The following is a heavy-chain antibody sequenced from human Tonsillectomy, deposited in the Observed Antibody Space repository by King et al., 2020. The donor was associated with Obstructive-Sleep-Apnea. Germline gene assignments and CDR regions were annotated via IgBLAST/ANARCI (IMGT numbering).Heavy chain of an antibody. D-gene: IGHD1-1*01. J-gene: IGHJ4*02. V-gene: IGHV3-11*01. CDR3: ARDLPNNGNDGIDN. CDR2: IGGSGTPI. Sequence: VQLVESGGGLVKPGGSLRLSCAVSGFTFSDYYMSWIRQAPGKGLEWISYIGGSGTPIYYADSVKGRFTISRDNAKNSLYLQMNSLRVDDTAVYYCARDLPNNGNDGIDNWGQGTLVTVSS. CDR1: GFTFSDYY.